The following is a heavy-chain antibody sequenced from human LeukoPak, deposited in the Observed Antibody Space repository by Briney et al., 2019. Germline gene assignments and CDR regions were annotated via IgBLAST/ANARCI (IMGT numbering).Heavy chain of an antibody. Sequence: KPSETLSLTCTVSGYSITTTYYWGWIRQSPRKGLEWIGEINHSGSTNYNPSLKSRVTISVDTSKNKFSLKLSSVTAADTAVYYCARGRGSSWSIHYYYYYYMDVWGKGTTVTVSS. J-gene: IGHJ6*03. CDR2: INHSGST. CDR3: ARGRGSSWSIHYYYYYYMDV. D-gene: IGHD6-13*01. CDR1: GYSITTTYY. V-gene: IGHV4-38-2*02.